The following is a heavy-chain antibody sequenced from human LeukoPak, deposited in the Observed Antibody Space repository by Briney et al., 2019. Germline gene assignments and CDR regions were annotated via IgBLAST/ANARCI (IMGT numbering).Heavy chain of an antibody. Sequence: PGGSLRLSCAASGFTASSNYMSWVRQAPGKGLEWVSVIYSGGSTYYADSVKGRFTISRDNSKNTLYLQMNSLRAEDTAVYYCARSPSPYYDFWSGYYSVNWFDPWGQGTLVTVSS. CDR1: GFTASSNY. V-gene: IGHV3-53*01. CDR3: ARSPSPYYDFWSGYYSVNWFDP. J-gene: IGHJ5*02. CDR2: IYSGGST. D-gene: IGHD3-3*01.